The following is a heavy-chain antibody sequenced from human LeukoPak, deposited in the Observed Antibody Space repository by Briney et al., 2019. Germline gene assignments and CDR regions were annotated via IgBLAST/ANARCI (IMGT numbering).Heavy chain of an antibody. CDR1: GGSISGSSYY. Sequence: SETLSLTCTVSGGSISGSSYYWGWIRQPPGKGLEWIGSIYYSGSTYYNPSLKSRVTISVDTSKNQFSLKLSSVTAADTAVYYCARAPNTVAFDIWGQGTMVTVSS. CDR3: ARAPNTVAFDI. D-gene: IGHD4-17*01. CDR2: IYYSGST. V-gene: IGHV4-39*07. J-gene: IGHJ3*02.